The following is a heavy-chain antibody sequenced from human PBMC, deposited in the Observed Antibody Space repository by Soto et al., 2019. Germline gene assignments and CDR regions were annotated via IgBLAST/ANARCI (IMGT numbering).Heavy chain of an antibody. J-gene: IGHJ6*02. Sequence: EVQLVESGGGLVQPGGSLRLSCAASGFTFSSYSMNWVRQAPGKGLEWVSCISSSSSTIYYADSVKGRFTISRDNAKNSLYLQMNSLRDEDTAVYYCARDPSYSAPTGYYYYYGMDVWGQGTTVTVSS. D-gene: IGHD2-15*01. CDR2: ISSSSSTI. CDR3: ARDPSYSAPTGYYYYYGMDV. CDR1: GFTFSSYS. V-gene: IGHV3-48*02.